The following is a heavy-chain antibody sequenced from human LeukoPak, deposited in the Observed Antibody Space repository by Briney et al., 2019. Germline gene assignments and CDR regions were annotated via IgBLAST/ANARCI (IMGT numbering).Heavy chain of an antibody. V-gene: IGHV3-66*01. J-gene: IGHJ4*02. D-gene: IGHD6-13*01. CDR1: GFTVSSNY. CDR2: IYRGGST. CDR3: AREGIAAGVSGFDC. Sequence: PGGSLRLSCAASGFTVSSNYMNWVRQAPGKGLEWVSLIYRGGSTYYADSVKGRFTISRDNSKNTLYLQMNSLRAEDTAVYYCAREGIAAGVSGFDCWGQGTLVTVSS.